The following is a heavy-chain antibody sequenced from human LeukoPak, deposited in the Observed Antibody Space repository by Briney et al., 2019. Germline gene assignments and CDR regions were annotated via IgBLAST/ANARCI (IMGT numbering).Heavy chain of an antibody. CDR3: ARRYCSGGSCYSDDAFDI. CDR2: IYPGDSDT. J-gene: IGHJ3*02. CDR1: GYTFTSYW. V-gene: IGHV5-51*01. Sequence: GESLKISCKGSGYTFTSYWIGWVRQMPGKGLEWMGIIYPGDSDTRYSPSFQGQVTISADKSISTAYLQWSSLKASDTAMYYCARRYCSGGSCYSDDAFDIWGQGTMVTVSS. D-gene: IGHD2-15*01.